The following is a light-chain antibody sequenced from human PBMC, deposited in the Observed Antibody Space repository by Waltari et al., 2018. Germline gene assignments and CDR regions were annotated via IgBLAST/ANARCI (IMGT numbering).Light chain of an antibody. J-gene: IGKJ5*01. CDR1: HSVDTS. CDR3: QQRRDWPIT. V-gene: IGKV3-11*01. CDR2: DVF. Sequence: EIVLTQSPATLSLSPGDSATPSCRASHSVDTSLAWYQQKLGQAPRLPIYDVFYRATGIPARFSGRGSGTDFTLTISSLEPEDFALYFCQQRRDWPITFGQGTRLEIK.